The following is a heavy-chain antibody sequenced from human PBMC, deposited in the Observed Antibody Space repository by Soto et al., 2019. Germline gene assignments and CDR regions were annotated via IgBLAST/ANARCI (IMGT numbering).Heavy chain of an antibody. CDR1: GYTFTSYA. CDR3: ARAVSITMVRGVTNYYYYGMDV. J-gene: IGHJ6*02. CDR2: INTNTGNP. V-gene: IGHV7-4-1*01. Sequence: GASVKVSCKASGYTFTSYAMNWVRQAPGQGLEWMGWINTNTGNPTYAQGFTGRFVFSLDTSVSTAYLQICSLKAEDTAVYYCARAVSITMVRGVTNYYYYGMDVWGQGTTVTVSS. D-gene: IGHD3-10*01.